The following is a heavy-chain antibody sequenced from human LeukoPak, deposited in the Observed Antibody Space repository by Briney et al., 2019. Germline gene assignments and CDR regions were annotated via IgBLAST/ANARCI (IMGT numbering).Heavy chain of an antibody. D-gene: IGHD3-22*01. J-gene: IGHJ3*02. CDR2: IYYSGST. CDR1: GGSISSGGYY. V-gene: IGHV4-31*03. Sequence: SSETLSLTCTVSGGSISSGGYYRSWIRQHPGKGLEWIGYIYYSGSTYYNPSLKSRVTISVDTSKNQFSLKLSSVTAADTAVYYCARLNDSSGLDAFDIWGQGTMVTVSP. CDR3: ARLNDSSGLDAFDI.